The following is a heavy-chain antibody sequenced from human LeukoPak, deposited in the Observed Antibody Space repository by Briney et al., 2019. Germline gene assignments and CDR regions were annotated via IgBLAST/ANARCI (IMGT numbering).Heavy chain of an antibody. D-gene: IGHD3-10*01. CDR3: ARGIGFGYYFDY. J-gene: IGHJ4*02. V-gene: IGHV4-59*01. Sequence: SETLSLTCTVSGGSISSYYWSWIRQPPGKGLEWIRYIYYSGSTNYNPSLKSRVTISVDTSKIQFSLKLSSVTAADTAVYYCARGIGFGYYFDYWGQGTLVTVSS. CDR2: IYYSGST. CDR1: GGSISSYY.